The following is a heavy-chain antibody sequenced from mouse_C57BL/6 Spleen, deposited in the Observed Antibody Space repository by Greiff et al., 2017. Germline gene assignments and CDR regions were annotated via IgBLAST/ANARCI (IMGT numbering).Heavy chain of an antibody. CDR1: GYSFTDYN. CDR3: ARGGYPDYGIHYYAMDY. D-gene: IGHD2-1*01. V-gene: IGHV1-39*01. Sequence: LVESGPELVKPGASVKISCKASGYSFTDYNMNWVKQSNGKSLEWIGVINPNYGTTSYNQKFKGKATLTVDQSSSTAYMQLNSLTSEDSAVYYCARGGYPDYGIHYYAMDYWGQGTSVTVSS. J-gene: IGHJ4*01. CDR2: INPNYGTT.